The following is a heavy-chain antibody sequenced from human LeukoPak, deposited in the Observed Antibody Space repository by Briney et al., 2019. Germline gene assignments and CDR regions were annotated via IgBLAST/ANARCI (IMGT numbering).Heavy chain of an antibody. D-gene: IGHD5-12*01. V-gene: IGHV4-4*07. Sequence: PSETLSLSCTVSGGSISSYYWSWIRQPAGKGLEWIGRIYTSGSTNYNPSLKSRVTMSVDTSKNQFSLKLSSVTAADTAVYYCAREGSGYDYNYGMDVWGQGTTVTVSS. J-gene: IGHJ6*02. CDR2: IYTSGST. CDR1: GGSISSYY. CDR3: AREGSGYDYNYGMDV.